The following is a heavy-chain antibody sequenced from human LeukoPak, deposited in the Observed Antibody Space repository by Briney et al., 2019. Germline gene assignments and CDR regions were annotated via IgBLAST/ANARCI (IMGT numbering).Heavy chain of an antibody. J-gene: IGHJ3*02. CDR3: ARVGRYRGDAFDI. D-gene: IGHD5-12*01. Sequence: GGSLRLSCAASGFTFSSYSMNWVRQAPGKGLEWVSYVSSSSSTIYYADSVKGRFTISRDNAKNSLYLQMNSLRAEDTAVYYCARVGRYRGDAFDIWGQGTMVTVSS. V-gene: IGHV3-48*04. CDR1: GFTFSSYS. CDR2: VSSSSSTI.